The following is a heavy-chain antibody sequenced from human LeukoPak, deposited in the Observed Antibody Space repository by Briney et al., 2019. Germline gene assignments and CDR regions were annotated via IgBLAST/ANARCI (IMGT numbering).Heavy chain of an antibody. D-gene: IGHD3-16*02. CDR1: GGSISSSSYY. J-gene: IGHJ4*02. CDR3: AGSGGGVWGSYRIFDY. CDR2: IYYSGST. V-gene: IGHV4-39*07. Sequence: SETLSLTCTVSGGSISSSSYYWGWIRQPPGKGLEWIGSIYYSGSTYYNPSLKSRVTISVDTSKNQFSLKLSSVTAADTAVVYGAGSGGGVWGSYRIFDYWGQGTLVTVSS.